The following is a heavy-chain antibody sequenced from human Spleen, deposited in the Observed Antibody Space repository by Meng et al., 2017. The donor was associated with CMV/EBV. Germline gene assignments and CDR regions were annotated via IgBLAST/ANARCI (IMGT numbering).Heavy chain of an antibody. CDR1: GFTFSSYA. CDR3: ASRTGSAGYDFWSGPSHYYYGMDV. V-gene: IGHV3-23*01. CDR2: ISGSGGST. J-gene: IGHJ6*02. D-gene: IGHD3-3*01. Sequence: GESLKISCAASGFTFSSYAMSWVRQAPGKGLEWVSAISGSGGSTYYADSVKGRLTISRDNSKNTLYLQMNSLRAEDTAVYYCASRTGSAGYDFWSGPSHYYYGMDVWGQGTTVTVSS.